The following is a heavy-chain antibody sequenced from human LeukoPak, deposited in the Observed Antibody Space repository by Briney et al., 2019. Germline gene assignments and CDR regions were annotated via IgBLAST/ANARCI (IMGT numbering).Heavy chain of an antibody. CDR2: ISSSSYI. Sequence: PGGSLKLSCAASGFTFSNHNMNWVRQAPGKGPEWVSSISSSSYIYYADSVKGRFTISRDNAKNSLYLQMNSLRAEDTAVYYCARDLVGATVDYWGQGTLVTVSS. CDR1: GFTFSNHN. CDR3: ARDLVGATVDY. V-gene: IGHV3-21*01. J-gene: IGHJ4*02. D-gene: IGHD1-26*01.